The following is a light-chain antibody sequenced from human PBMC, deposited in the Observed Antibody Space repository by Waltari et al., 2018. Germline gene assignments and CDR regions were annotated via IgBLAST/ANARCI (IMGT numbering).Light chain of an antibody. Sequence: NFMLTQPHSVSESPGTTVTISCTASSGSIATNYVQWFQQRPGSAPTIVIYEDNLRPSGVPVRFSGSIDSSSNSASLPISGLKTEDEADYYCQSYDGNNVVFGGGTKLTVL. CDR1: SGSIATNY. V-gene: IGLV6-57*02. J-gene: IGLJ3*02. CDR3: QSYDGNNVV. CDR2: EDN.